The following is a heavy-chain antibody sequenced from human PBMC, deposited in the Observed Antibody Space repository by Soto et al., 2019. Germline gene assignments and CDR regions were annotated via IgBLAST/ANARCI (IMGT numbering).Heavy chain of an antibody. Sequence: GGYLKLSCASFGFTFFSYKMTWVDYAPGGGLEWFLSISGICGSTYYADSVKGRFTISRDNSKYTLYLQMNSLRAEDTAVYYCAKGSQDIVELAEDYYYYYGMDVWGQGT. D-gene: IGHD3-16*02. CDR2: ISGICGST. CDR3: AKGSQDIVELAEDYYYYYGMDV. V-gene: IGHV3-23*01. CDR1: GFTFFSYK. J-gene: IGHJ6*02.